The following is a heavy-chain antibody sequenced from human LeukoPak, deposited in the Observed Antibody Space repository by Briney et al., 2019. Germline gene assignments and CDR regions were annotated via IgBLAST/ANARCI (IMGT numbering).Heavy chain of an antibody. D-gene: IGHD2-21*02. V-gene: IGHV1-2*02. Sequence: ASVKVSCKASGYTFSDNYIHWVRQAPGQGLEYMGWIDPKNGGTRYAQKFQGRATVTSDTSISTAYMELRILRSDDTAVYYCARGSGDFNHWFDPWGHGTRVTVSS. CDR2: IDPKNGGT. J-gene: IGHJ5*02. CDR3: ARGSGDFNHWFDP. CDR1: GYTFSDNY.